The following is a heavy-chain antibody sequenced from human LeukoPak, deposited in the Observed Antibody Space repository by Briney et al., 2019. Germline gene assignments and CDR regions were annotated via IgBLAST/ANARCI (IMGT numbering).Heavy chain of an antibody. Sequence: GGSLRLSCAASGFTVSSNYMSWVRQAPGKGLEWVSVIYSGGSTYYADSVKGRFTISRDNSKNSLHLQMNSLRDEDTAVYYCAREVYFYGDSAMEGGFDIWGQGTMVTVSS. CDR3: AREVYFYGDSAMEGGFDI. J-gene: IGHJ3*02. CDR2: IYSGGST. D-gene: IGHD3-10*01. V-gene: IGHV3-53*01. CDR1: GFTVSSNY.